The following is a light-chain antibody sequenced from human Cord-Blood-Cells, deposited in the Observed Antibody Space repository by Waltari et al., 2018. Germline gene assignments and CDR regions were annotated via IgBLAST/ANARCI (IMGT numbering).Light chain of an antibody. V-gene: IGKV3-15*01. CDR2: GAS. J-gene: IGKJ4*01. CDR1: QGVSSN. CDR3: QQYNNWPLT. Sequence: ELVMTQSPATLSVSPGERATLSCRASQGVSSNLAWYQQKPGQAPRLLIYGASTRATVIPARFSGSGSGTEFTLTISSLQSEDFAVYYCQQYNNWPLTFGGGTKVEIK.